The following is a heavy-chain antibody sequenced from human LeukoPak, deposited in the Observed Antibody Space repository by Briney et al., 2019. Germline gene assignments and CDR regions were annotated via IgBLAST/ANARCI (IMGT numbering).Heavy chain of an antibody. Sequence: ASVKVSCKASGYIFIGYYMHWVRQAPGQGLEWMGRIIPILGIANYAQKFQGRVTITADKSTSTAYMELSSLRSEDTAVYYCAREKPRGYSYGARYFDYWGQGTLVTVSS. CDR1: GYIFIGYY. D-gene: IGHD5-18*01. CDR2: IIPILGIA. CDR3: AREKPRGYSYGARYFDY. V-gene: IGHV1-69*04. J-gene: IGHJ4*02.